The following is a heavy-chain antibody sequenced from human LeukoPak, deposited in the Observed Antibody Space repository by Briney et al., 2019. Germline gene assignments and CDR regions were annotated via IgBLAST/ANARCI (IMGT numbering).Heavy chain of an antibody. J-gene: IGHJ4*02. V-gene: IGHV4-59*01. CDR1: GGSISSYY. Sequence: SETLSLTGTVSGGSISSYYWSWIRQPPGKGLEWIGYIYYSGSTNYNHSLKSRLTISVDTSKNQFSLKLSSVTAADTAVYYCAKVRPSGSYVDLDYWGQGTLVTVSS. CDR2: IYYSGST. D-gene: IGHD1-26*01. CDR3: AKVRPSGSYVDLDY.